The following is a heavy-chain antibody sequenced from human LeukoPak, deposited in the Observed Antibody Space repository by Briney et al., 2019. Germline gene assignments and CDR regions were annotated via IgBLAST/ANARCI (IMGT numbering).Heavy chain of an antibody. J-gene: IGHJ6*02. CDR2: IIPIFGTA. D-gene: IGHD3-10*01. V-gene: IGHV1-69*01. Sequence: ISCKGSGYSFTSYWIGWVRQAPGQGLEWMGGIIPIFGTANYAQKFQGRVTITADESTSTAYMELSSLRSEDTAVYYCAREVVTMVRGAPFDYYYYGMDVWGQGTTVTVSS. CDR1: GYSFTSYW. CDR3: AREVVTMVRGAPFDYYYYGMDV.